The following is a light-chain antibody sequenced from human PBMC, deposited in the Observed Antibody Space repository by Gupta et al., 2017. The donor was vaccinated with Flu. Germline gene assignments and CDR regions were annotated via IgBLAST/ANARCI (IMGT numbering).Light chain of an antibody. CDR3: QQSSNWPPVLT. CDR2: EAS. Sequence: EIVLTQSPATLSLSPGERATLSCRASQRVSRYLAWYQHKHGQAPRLLIYEASNRAPGIPARFSGSGSGTDFNFTLNSQGPEDFEVYYCQQSSNWPPVLTFGGGTKVEIK. CDR1: QRVSRY. J-gene: IGKJ4*01. V-gene: IGKV3-11*01.